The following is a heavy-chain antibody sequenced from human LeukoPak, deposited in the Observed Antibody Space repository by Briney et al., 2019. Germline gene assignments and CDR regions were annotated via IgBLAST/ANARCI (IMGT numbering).Heavy chain of an antibody. Sequence: SETLSLTCAVYGGSFSAYYWSWIRQPPGKGLEWIGEINHSGSTNYNPSLKSRVTISVDTSKNQFSLKLSSVTAADTAVYYCAGGKVRLLFYYYYYMDVWGKGTTVTVSS. V-gene: IGHV4-34*01. J-gene: IGHJ6*03. CDR3: AGGKVRLLFYYYYYMDV. CDR2: INHSGST. CDR1: GGSFSAYY. D-gene: IGHD3-22*01.